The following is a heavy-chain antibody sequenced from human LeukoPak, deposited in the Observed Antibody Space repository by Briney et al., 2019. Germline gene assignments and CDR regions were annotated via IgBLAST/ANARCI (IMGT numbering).Heavy chain of an antibody. CDR1: GDSVSSNSVA. CDR2: TYYRSKCYQ. J-gene: IGHJ4*02. Sequence: SQTLSLTCVISGDSVSSNSVAWNWIRQSPSRGLEWLGTTYYRSKCYQDYAVSMKSRIAINPETPKTRFSLQLNSVTPEDTAVYYCARGYRSGTFDYWGQGPLVTVSS. CDR3: ARGYRSGTFDY. V-gene: IGHV6-1*01. D-gene: IGHD5-18*01.